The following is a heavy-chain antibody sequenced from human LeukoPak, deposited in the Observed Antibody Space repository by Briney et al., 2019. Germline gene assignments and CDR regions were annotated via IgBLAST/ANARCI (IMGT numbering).Heavy chain of an antibody. CDR3: ARDPGAAAGNLWS. J-gene: IGHJ5*02. CDR1: GLTFSNNY. Sequence: GGSLRLYCVVSGLTFSNNYMTWVRQAPGKGLEWVSLIFSGGGAYYAVPVKGRFTISRDSSKNTLYLQMNSLRAEDTALYYCARDPGAAAGNLWSWGQGTLVTVSS. V-gene: IGHV3-66*01. CDR2: IFSGGGA. D-gene: IGHD6-25*01.